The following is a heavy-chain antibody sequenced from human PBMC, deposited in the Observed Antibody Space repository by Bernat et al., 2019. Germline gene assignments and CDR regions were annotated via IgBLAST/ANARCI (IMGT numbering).Heavy chain of an antibody. CDR3: ASLSIAVAGDAFDI. D-gene: IGHD6-19*01. CDR1: GFTFSSYA. J-gene: IGHJ3*02. V-gene: IGHV3-30*01. Sequence: VQLVESGGGLVKPGRSLRLSCAASGFTFSSYAMHWVRQAPGKGLEWVAVISYDGSNKYYADSVKGRFTISRDNSKNTLYLQMNSLRAEDTAVYYCASLSIAVAGDAFDIWGQGTMVTVSS. CDR2: ISYDGSNK.